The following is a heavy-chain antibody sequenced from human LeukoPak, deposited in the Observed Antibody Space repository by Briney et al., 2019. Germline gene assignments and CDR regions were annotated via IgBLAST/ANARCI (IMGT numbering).Heavy chain of an antibody. CDR2: ISSSSSYI. J-gene: IGHJ4*02. V-gene: IGHV3-21*01. Sequence: GRSLRLSCGASGLTFSRYSMHWVRQAPGKGLEWVSSISSSSSYIYYADSVKDRFTISRDNAKNSLYLQMNSLSAEDTAVYYCARGTITATVKYADYWGQGTLVTVSS. CDR1: GLTFSRYS. CDR3: ARGTITATVKYADY. D-gene: IGHD4-17*01.